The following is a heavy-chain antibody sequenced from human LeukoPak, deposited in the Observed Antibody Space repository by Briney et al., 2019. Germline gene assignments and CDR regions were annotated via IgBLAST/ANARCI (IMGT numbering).Heavy chain of an antibody. V-gene: IGHV1-2*02. CDR3: ARARANNYYGSGI. D-gene: IGHD3-10*01. CDR1: GYTFTSYY. CDR2: INPSGGT. Sequence: ASVKVSCKASGYTFTSYYMHWVRQAPGQGLEWMGIINPSGGTNYAQKFQGRVTMTRDTSISTAYMELSRLTSDDTAVYYCARARANNYYGSGIWGQGTLVTVSS. J-gene: IGHJ4*02.